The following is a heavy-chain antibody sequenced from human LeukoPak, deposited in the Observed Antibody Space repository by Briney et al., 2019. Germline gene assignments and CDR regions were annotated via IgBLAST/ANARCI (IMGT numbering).Heavy chain of an antibody. CDR3: ARGKRYSGYDLMD. CDR1: GYTVTSYD. CDR2: MNPNSGNT. V-gene: IGHV1-8*01. D-gene: IGHD5-12*01. Sequence: ASVKVSCKASGYTVTSYDINWVRQATGQGLEWMGWMNPNSGNTGYAQKFQGRVTMTRNTSISTAYMELSSLRSEDTAVYYCARGKRYSGYDLMDWGQGTLVTVSS. J-gene: IGHJ4*02.